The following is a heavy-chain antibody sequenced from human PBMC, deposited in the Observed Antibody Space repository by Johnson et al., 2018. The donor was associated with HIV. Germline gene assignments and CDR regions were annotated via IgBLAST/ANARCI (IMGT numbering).Heavy chain of an antibody. J-gene: IGHJ3*02. CDR1: EFTFMNYA. CDR3: ARGRKVMEAADGLDNDGFDM. CDR2: ISYNGGKT. Sequence: QVHLVESGGGLIQPGGSLRINCEVSEFTFMNYAMHWVRLAPGTGLQWVAVISYNGGKTYYGDSVKGRFTISRDNFKKTLFLQMASLRTEDTSVYYCARGRKVMEAADGLDNDGFDMWGQGTLVTVSS. D-gene: IGHD6-13*01. V-gene: IGHV3-30*04.